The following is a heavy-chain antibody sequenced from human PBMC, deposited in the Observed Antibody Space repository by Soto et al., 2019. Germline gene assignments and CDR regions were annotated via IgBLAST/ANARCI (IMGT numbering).Heavy chain of an antibody. J-gene: IGHJ3*02. Sequence: GGSLRLSCAASGFTFSSYEMNCVRQAPGKGLEWVSYISSSGSTIYYADSVKGRFTISRDNAKNSLYLQMNSLRAEDTAVYYCVREPDEDAYSSSWYAFDIWGQGTMVTVSS. V-gene: IGHV3-48*03. CDR3: VREPDEDAYSSSWYAFDI. CDR2: ISSSGSTI. D-gene: IGHD6-13*01. CDR1: GFTFSSYE.